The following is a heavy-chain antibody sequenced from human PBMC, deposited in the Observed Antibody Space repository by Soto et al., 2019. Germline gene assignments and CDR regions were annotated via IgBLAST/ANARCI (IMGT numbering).Heavy chain of an antibody. Sequence: QVQLQESGPGLVKPSGALSLTCAVSGGSISNNNCWNWVRQPPGKGLEWIGEIYHSGTANYNPSLKSRVTISVDKSNNQFSLTLKSVTAADTAVYYCARRRITTFGVVITGYGMDVWGQGTTVTVSS. D-gene: IGHD3-3*01. CDR2: IYHSGTA. V-gene: IGHV4-4*02. CDR3: ARRRITTFGVVITGYGMDV. CDR1: GGSISNNNC. J-gene: IGHJ6*02.